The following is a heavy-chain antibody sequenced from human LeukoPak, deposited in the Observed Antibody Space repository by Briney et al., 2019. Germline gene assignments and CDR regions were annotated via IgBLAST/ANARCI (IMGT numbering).Heavy chain of an antibody. J-gene: IGHJ4*02. D-gene: IGHD3-3*01. Sequence: GGSLRLSCAVSGFTFSSYSMNWVRQAPGKGLEWVSSISSSSSYIYYADSVKGRFTISRDNSKNTLYLQMNSLRAEDTAVYYCAKDAISHELDQGQNYFDYWGQGTLVTVSS. V-gene: IGHV3-21*04. CDR3: AKDAISHELDQGQNYFDY. CDR1: GFTFSSYS. CDR2: ISSSSSYI.